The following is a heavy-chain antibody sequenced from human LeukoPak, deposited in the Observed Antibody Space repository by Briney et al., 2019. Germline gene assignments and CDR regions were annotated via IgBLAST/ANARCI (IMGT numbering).Heavy chain of an antibody. J-gene: IGHJ4*02. V-gene: IGHV3-48*03. CDR1: GFTFSSYE. D-gene: IGHD2-2*01. CDR3: AREREDCSSSSCYEEFDC. Sequence: GGSLRLSCVASGFTFSSYEMIWIRQAPGKGLEGVSYISGSGSTTYYADSVRGRFTTSRDNAENSLYLQMNNLRAEDTAIYYCAREREDCSSSSCYEEFDCWGQGTLVTVSS. CDR2: ISGSGSTT.